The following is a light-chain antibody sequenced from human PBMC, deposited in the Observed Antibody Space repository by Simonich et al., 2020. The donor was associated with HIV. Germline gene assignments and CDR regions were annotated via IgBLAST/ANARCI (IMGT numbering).Light chain of an antibody. CDR1: HNIKTY. V-gene: IGKV1-12*01. J-gene: IGKJ1*01. CDR3: QQAITFPRT. CDR2: AAS. Sequence: DIQMTQSPSSLSASIGDRVTITCRASHNIKTYLNWYQQKPGKAPKLLMYAASSLQSGVPSRFSGSGAGTKFTRTISSLQPEDFATYYCQQAITFPRTFGQGTRVDVK.